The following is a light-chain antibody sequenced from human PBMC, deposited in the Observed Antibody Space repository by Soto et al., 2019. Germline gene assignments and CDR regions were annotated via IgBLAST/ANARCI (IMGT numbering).Light chain of an antibody. CDR2: TTS. CDR3: QQGFSRPRT. Sequence: DIQMTQSPSSLSASVGDRVIITCRASQSIRSDLNWDQQRPGKAPKLLIYTTSNLESDVPSRFSGSGSGTDFTLTINNLQLEDYATYICQQGFSRPRTFGQGTAVEIK. J-gene: IGKJ1*01. CDR1: QSIRSD. V-gene: IGKV1-39*01.